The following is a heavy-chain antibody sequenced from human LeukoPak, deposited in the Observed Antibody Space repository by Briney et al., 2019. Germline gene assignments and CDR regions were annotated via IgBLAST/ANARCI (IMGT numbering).Heavy chain of an antibody. CDR2: IYYSGST. Sequence: SETLSLTCTVSGGSISSSSYYWGWIRQPPGKGLEWIGSIYYSGSTYYNPSLKSRVTISVDTSKNLFSLKLRSVTAADTAVYYCAKHGELLSWFDPWGQGNQVTVPS. CDR3: AKHGELLSWFDP. CDR1: GGSISSSSYY. D-gene: IGHD1-26*01. V-gene: IGHV4-39*01. J-gene: IGHJ5*02.